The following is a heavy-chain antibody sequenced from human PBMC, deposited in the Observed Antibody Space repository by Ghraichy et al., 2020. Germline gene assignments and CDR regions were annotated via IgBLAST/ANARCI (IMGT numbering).Heavy chain of an antibody. CDR1: GFTFSSYW. J-gene: IGHJ5*02. CDR2: INSDGSST. Sequence: GGSLRLSCAASGFTFSSYWMHWVRQAPGKGLVWVSRINSDGSSTSYADSVKGRFTISRDNAKNTLYLQMNSLRAVDTAVYYCARDAVPKTYGGNGYWFDPWGQGTLVTVSS. D-gene: IGHD4-23*01. V-gene: IGHV3-74*01. CDR3: ARDAVPKTYGGNGYWFDP.